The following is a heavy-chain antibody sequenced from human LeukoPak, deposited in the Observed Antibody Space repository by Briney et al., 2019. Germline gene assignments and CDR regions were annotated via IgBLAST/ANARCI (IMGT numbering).Heavy chain of an antibody. Sequence: SVKVSCKASGGTFSSYAISWVRQDPGQGLEWMGGIIPIFGTANYAQKFQGRVTMTRDTSTSTVYMELSSLRSEDTAVYYCARRGSSGWYGDYWGQGTLVTVSS. CDR2: IIPIFGTA. D-gene: IGHD6-19*01. V-gene: IGHV1-69*05. CDR3: ARRGSSGWYGDY. CDR1: GGTFSSYA. J-gene: IGHJ4*02.